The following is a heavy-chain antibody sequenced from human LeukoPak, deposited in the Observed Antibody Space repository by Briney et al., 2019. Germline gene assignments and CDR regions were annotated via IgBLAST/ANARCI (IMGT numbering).Heavy chain of an antibody. Sequence: ASVKVSCKASGYTFTGYYMHWVRQAPGQGLEWMGWINPNSGGTNYAQKFQGRVTMTRDTSISTDYMELSRLRSDDTAVYYCARVSVQYYYGSGSYYNVYFDYWGQGTLVTVSS. CDR1: GYTFTGYY. CDR3: ARVSVQYYYGSGSYYNVYFDY. CDR2: INPNSGGT. D-gene: IGHD3-10*01. J-gene: IGHJ4*02. V-gene: IGHV1-2*02.